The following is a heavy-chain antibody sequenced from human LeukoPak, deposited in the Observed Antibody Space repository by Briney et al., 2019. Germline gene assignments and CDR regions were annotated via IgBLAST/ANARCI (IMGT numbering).Heavy chain of an antibody. V-gene: IGHV3-48*01. J-gene: IGHJ5*02. Sequence: GGSLRLSCAASGFTFSSYSLNWVRQAPGKGLEWVSYISPSSTSMHYADSVRGRFTISRDNARNSLYLQMNSLSTEDTALYYCARDAASGNNWFDPWGQGTLVTVSS. D-gene: IGHD3-3*01. CDR1: GFTFSSYS. CDR2: ISPSSTSM. CDR3: ARDAASGNNWFDP.